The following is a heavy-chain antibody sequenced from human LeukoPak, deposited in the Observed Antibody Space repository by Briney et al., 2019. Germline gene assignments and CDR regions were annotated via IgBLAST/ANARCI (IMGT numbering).Heavy chain of an antibody. D-gene: IGHD1-26*01. Sequence: GGSLRLSCAASGFTFSSYEMNWVRQAPGKGLEWVSYISSSGSTIYYADSVKGRFTISRDNAKNSLYLQMNSLRAEDTAVYYCARGRGSYPYFDYWGQGTLVTVSS. CDR1: GFTFSSYE. CDR2: ISSSGSTI. V-gene: IGHV3-48*03. CDR3: ARGRGSYPYFDY. J-gene: IGHJ4*02.